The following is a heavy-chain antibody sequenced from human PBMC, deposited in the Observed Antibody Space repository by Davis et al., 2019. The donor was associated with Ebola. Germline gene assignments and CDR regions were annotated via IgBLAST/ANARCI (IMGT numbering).Heavy chain of an antibody. CDR2: IRYDGSNK. D-gene: IGHD3-10*01. CDR1: GFTFSSYG. Sequence: PGGSLRLSCAASGFTFSSYGMHWVRQAPGKGLEWVAFIRYDGSNKYYADSVKGRFTISRDNSKNTLYLQMNSLRAEDTAVYYCARGAYGSGSYCYDAFDIWGQGTMVTVSS. CDR3: ARGAYGSGSYCYDAFDI. V-gene: IGHV3-30*02. J-gene: IGHJ3*02.